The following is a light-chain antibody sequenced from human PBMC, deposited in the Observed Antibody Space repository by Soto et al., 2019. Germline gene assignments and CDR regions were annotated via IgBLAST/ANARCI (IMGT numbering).Light chain of an antibody. CDR2: GNS. CDR3: QSYDSSLSGVV. CDR1: SSNIGAGYD. Sequence: QSVLTQPPSVSGAPGQRVTISCTGSSSNIGAGYDVHWYQQLPGTAPKLLIYGNSNRPSGVPDRFSGSKSGTSASLASTGLQAEDEADYYCQSYDSSLSGVVFGGGTKRTVL. V-gene: IGLV1-40*01. J-gene: IGLJ2*01.